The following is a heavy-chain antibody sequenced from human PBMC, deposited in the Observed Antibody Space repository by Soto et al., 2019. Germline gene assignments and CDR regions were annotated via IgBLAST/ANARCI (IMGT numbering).Heavy chain of an antibody. J-gene: IGHJ4*02. D-gene: IGHD4-17*01. CDR2: IIPIFGTA. CDR3: ASLVGDYGDYGYYFDY. Sequence: GPSVKVSCKASGGTFSSYAISWVRQAPGQGLEWMGGIIPIFGTANYAQKFQGRVTITADESTSTAYMELSSLRSEDTAVYYCASLVGDYGDYGYYFDYWGQGTLVTVSS. V-gene: IGHV1-69*13. CDR1: GGTFSSYA.